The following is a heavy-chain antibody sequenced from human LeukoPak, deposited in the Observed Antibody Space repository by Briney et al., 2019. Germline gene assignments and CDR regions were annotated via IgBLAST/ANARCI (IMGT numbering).Heavy chain of an antibody. Sequence: SGGSLRLSCAASGFSSNSYWMHWASQAPGKGLVWVARINGDGSSINYADSVKGRFTISRDNAKDTLYLQMNSLRVEDTAVYYCARGRGPYGWFDPWGQGTLVTVSS. V-gene: IGHV3-74*01. CDR3: ARGRGPYGWFDP. D-gene: IGHD3-10*01. CDR2: INGDGSSI. CDR1: GFSSNSYW. J-gene: IGHJ5*02.